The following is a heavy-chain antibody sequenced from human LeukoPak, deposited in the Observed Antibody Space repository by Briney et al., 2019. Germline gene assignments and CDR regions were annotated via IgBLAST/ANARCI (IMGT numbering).Heavy chain of an antibody. CDR3: ARHTYWGYQVS. Sequence: PSETLSLTCTVSGGSISSPSYSWGWIRQPPGQGLEWIGSFYYSDTTYYDPSFKSRVTISVDASKNQFSLKLSSVTAADTAVYYCARHTYWGYQVSWGQGSLVIVSS. CDR2: FYYSDTT. CDR1: GGSISSPSYS. J-gene: IGHJ5*02. V-gene: IGHV4-39*01. D-gene: IGHD2-8*02.